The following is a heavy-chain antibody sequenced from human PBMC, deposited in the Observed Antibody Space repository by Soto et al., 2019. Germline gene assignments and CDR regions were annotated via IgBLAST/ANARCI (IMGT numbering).Heavy chain of an antibody. CDR1: GFTFSSYE. Sequence: EVQLVESGGGLVQPGGSLRLSCAASGFTFSSYEMNWVRQAPGKGLEWVSYISSSGSTIYYADSVKGRFTISRDNAKNSLYLQMNSLRAEDTAVYYCARPQGEWLLRVGMDVWGQGTTVTVSS. CDR2: ISSSGSTI. CDR3: ARPQGEWLLRVGMDV. J-gene: IGHJ6*02. V-gene: IGHV3-48*03. D-gene: IGHD3-3*01.